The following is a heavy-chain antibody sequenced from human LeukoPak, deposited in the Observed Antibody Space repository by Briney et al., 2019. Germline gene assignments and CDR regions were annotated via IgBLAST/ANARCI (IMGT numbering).Heavy chain of an antibody. V-gene: IGHV3-74*01. D-gene: IGHD2-15*01. J-gene: IGHJ5*02. CDR1: GFTFSSYW. CDR2: INSDGSST. CDR3: ARGRYCSGGSCYWEYNWFDP. Sequence: PGGSLRLSCAASGFTFSSYWMHRLRQAPGKGLVWVLRINSDGSSTSYADSVKGRFTISRDNAKNTLYLQMNSLRAEDTAVYYCARGRYCSGGSCYWEYNWFDPWGQGTLVTVSS.